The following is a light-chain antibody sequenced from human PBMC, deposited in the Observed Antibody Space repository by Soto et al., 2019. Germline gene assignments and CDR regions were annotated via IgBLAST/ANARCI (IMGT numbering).Light chain of an antibody. J-gene: IGKJ1*01. V-gene: IGKV1-27*01. CDR3: QKYSKDQWT. CDR2: GAY. CDR1: QYIDDY. Sequence: DIQMTQSPSSLSAYVGDSVSITCRASQYIDDYVAWYQQKPGTPPTLLIFGAYILQSGLPSRFSGTGSGTEFILTISSLQTEDVATYYCQKYSKDQWTFGQGNKV.